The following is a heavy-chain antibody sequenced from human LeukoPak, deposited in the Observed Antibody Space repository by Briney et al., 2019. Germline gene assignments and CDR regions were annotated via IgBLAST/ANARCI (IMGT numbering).Heavy chain of an antibody. CDR2: ISADESNE. J-gene: IGHJ4*02. Sequence: GGSLRLSCAASGFTFSTFNMHWVRQAPGKGPEWVALISADESNEYYADSVKGRFTISRDNSKNTLYLQMNSLRAEDTAVYYCARDSIQQQLVLEDRGYPYYFEHWGQGTLVTVSS. CDR1: GFTFSTFN. D-gene: IGHD6-13*01. V-gene: IGHV3-30*03. CDR3: ARDSIQQQLVLEDRGYPYYFEH.